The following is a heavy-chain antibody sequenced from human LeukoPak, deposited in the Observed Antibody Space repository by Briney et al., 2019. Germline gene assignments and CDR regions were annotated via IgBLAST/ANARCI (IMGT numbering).Heavy chain of an antibody. CDR2: IKQDGNEK. Sequence: PGGPLRLSCAASGFTFSNYWMTWVRQAPGKGLEWVANIKQDGNEKYYVGAVKGRFTVSRDNAKSSLYLQMNSLRAEDTAVYYCTRLKYYDSSGYPPGFDYWGQGTLVTVSS. CDR1: GFTFSNYW. V-gene: IGHV3-7*05. D-gene: IGHD3-22*01. J-gene: IGHJ4*02. CDR3: TRLKYYDSSGYPPGFDY.